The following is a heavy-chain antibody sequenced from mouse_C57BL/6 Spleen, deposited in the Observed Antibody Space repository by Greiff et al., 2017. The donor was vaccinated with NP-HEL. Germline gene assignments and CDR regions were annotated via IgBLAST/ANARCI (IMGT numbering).Heavy chain of an antibody. Sequence: EVQLQQSGPELVKPGASVKISCKASGYTFTDYYMNWVKQSHGKSLEWIGDINPNNGGTSYNQKFKGKATLTVDKSSSTAYMELRSLTSEDSAVYYCASDAFPGAWFAYWGQGTLVTVSA. CDR1: GYTFTDYY. J-gene: IGHJ3*01. V-gene: IGHV1-26*01. CDR3: ASDAFPGAWFAY. CDR2: INPNNGGT.